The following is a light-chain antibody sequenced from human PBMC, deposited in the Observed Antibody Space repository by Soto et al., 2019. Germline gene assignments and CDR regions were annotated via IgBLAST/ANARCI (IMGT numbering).Light chain of an antibody. Sequence: EIVLTQSPGTLSLSPGERATLSCRASQSVSSSYLAWYQQKPGQAPRLLIYGASSRATGIPDRFSGSGSGTDFTLTISRLEPGDFAVYYCQQYDSSPLTSGGGTKVEIK. CDR1: QSVSSSY. CDR3: QQYDSSPLT. J-gene: IGKJ4*01. CDR2: GAS. V-gene: IGKV3-20*01.